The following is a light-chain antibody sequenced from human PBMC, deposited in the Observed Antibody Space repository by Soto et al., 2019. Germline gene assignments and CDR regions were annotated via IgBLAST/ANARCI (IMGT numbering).Light chain of an antibody. CDR1: QSVTSNY. CDR2: GAS. CDR3: QQYGSSPQT. J-gene: IGKJ1*01. Sequence: IVLTQAPGTLSLSPGERATLSCRASQSVTSNYLAWFQQKPGRAPRLLIYGASSRATGIPDRFSGSGSGTDFTLTISRLEPEDFAVYYCQQYGSSPQTFGQGTKVDIK. V-gene: IGKV3-20*01.